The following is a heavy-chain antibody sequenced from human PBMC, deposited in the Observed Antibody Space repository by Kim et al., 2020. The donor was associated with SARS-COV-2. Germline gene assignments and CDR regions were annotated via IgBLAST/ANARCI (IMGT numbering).Heavy chain of an antibody. J-gene: IGHJ3*02. V-gene: IGHV6-1*01. Sequence: SQTLSLTCAISGDSVSSNSTAWNWIRQSPSRGLEWLGRTYYRSKWYNEYAVSLKSRISINPDTSKNQFSLQLNSVTPEDTAVYHCAMGTRDPRAFDIWGQGTLVTVSS. D-gene: IGHD7-27*01. CDR2: TYYRSKWYN. CDR1: GDSVSSNSTA. CDR3: AMGTRDPRAFDI.